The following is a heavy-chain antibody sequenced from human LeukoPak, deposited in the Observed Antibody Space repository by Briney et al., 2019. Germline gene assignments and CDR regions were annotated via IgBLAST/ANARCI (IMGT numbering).Heavy chain of an antibody. CDR1: GFTFSSYS. D-gene: IGHD6-19*01. CDR2: IRSSSSYI. J-gene: IGHJ4*02. CDR3: ARRIAVAAVSEFDY. V-gene: IGHV3-21*01. Sequence: GGSLRLSCAASGFTFSSYSMNWVRQAPGKGLEWVSSIRSSSSYIYYADSVKGRFTISRDNAKNSLYLQMNSLRAEDTAVYYCARRIAVAAVSEFDYWGQGTLVTVSS.